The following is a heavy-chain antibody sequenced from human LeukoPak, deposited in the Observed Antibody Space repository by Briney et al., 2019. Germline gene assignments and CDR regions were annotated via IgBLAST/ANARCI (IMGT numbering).Heavy chain of an antibody. CDR2: IIPILGIA. CDR3: ARDLLAGVSFSYFVY. V-gene: IGHV1-69*04. J-gene: IGHJ4*02. Sequence: SVKVSCKASGGTFSSYAISWVRQAPGQGLEWMGRIIPILGIANYAQKFQGRVTITADKSTSTAYMELSSLRSEDTAVYYCARDLLAGVSFSYFVYWGQGALVTVSS. CDR1: GGTFSSYA. D-gene: IGHD3-10*01.